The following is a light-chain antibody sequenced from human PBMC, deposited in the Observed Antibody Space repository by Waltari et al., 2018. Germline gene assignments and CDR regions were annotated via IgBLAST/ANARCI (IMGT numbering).Light chain of an antibody. CDR3: AAWDAILNGPV. Sequence: QSVLTQPPSVSEAPRQRVTISCSGSSSNIGKTAVNWYQHLPGKPPKLLIYYDDMLPSGVSDRFSGSKSGTSASLAITGLQSEDEADYYCAAWDAILNGPVFGGGTKVTVL. CDR2: YDD. V-gene: IGLV1-36*01. CDR1: SSNIGKTA. J-gene: IGLJ2*01.